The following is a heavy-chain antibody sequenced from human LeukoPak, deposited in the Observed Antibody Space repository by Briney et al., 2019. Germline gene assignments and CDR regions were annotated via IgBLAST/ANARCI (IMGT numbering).Heavy chain of an antibody. CDR1: GLIFSSYA. J-gene: IGHJ4*02. CDR2: ISGSDVST. Sequence: PGGSLRLSCAASGLIFSSYAMSWVRQAPGKGLEWGSGISGSDVSTYYADSVKGRFTISRDNSKNTLYLQMNSLRVEDTAVYYCAKGKAVAGTYYFDYWGQGTLVTVSS. D-gene: IGHD6-19*01. CDR3: AKGKAVAGTYYFDY. V-gene: IGHV3-23*01.